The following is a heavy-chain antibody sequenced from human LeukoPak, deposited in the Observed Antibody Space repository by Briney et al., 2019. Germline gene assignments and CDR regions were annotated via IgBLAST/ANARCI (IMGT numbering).Heavy chain of an antibody. CDR1: GFTFSSYA. Sequence: PGGSLRLSCAASGFTFSSYAMNWVRQAPGKGLEWVSVISDTGAATFYSDSVKGRFTISRDNSKNTVYVQMNSLRAEDTAVYYCARVGRGDGYNWFFDPWGHGILVIVSS. CDR2: ISDTGAAT. J-gene: IGHJ5*02. V-gene: IGHV3-23*01. CDR3: ARVGRGDGYNWFFDP. D-gene: IGHD5-24*01.